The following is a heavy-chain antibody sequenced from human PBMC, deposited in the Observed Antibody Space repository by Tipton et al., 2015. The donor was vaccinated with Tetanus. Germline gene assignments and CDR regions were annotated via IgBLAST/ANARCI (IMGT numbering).Heavy chain of an antibody. Sequence: QSGPEVKKPGSSVKVSCKASGGTFTNYALSWVRQAPGQGLEWVGGITPIFGTRNSAPKVQGRVTITADESTNTAYMELSSLISEDTAVYYCARAPNRISRFYVYWGQGTQIIGSS. CDR1: GGTFTNYA. CDR3: ARAPNRISRFYVY. V-gene: IGHV1-69*01. J-gene: IGHJ4*02. CDR2: ITPIFGTR. D-gene: IGHD1-14*01.